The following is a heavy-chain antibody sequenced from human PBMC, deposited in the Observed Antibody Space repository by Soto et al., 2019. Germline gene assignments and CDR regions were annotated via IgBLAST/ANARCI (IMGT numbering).Heavy chain of an antibody. CDR1: GFTFSSYS. D-gene: IGHD5-12*01. CDR3: ARDSGYDIDYFDY. Sequence: PGGSLRLSCAASGFTFSSYSMNWVRQAPGKGLEWVSSISSSSSYIYYADSVKGRFTISRDNATNSLYLQMNSLRAEDTAVYYCARDSGYDIDYFDYWGQGTLVTVSS. V-gene: IGHV3-21*01. J-gene: IGHJ4*02. CDR2: ISSSSSYI.